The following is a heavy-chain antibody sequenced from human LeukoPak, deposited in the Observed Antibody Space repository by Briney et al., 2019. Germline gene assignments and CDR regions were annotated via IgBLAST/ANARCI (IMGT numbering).Heavy chain of an antibody. CDR1: GGSISSGGYY. V-gene: IGHV4-31*03. Sequence: TLSLTCTVSGGSISSGGYYWSWIRQHPGKGLEWIGYIYYSGSTYYNPSLKSRVTISVDTSKNQFSLKLSSVTAADTAVYYCARGGGQKLVPDYEAYYYYMDVWGKGTTVTVSS. CDR2: IYYSGST. CDR3: ARGGGQKLVPDYEAYYYYMDV. J-gene: IGHJ6*03. D-gene: IGHD6-13*01.